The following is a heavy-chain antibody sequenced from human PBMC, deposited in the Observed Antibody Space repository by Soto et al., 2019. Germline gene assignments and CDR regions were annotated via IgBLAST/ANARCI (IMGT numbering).Heavy chain of an antibody. CDR1: GFTFSSYD. Sequence: EVQLVESGGGLVQPGGSLRLSCAASGFTFSSYDMHWVRQATGKGLEWVSAIGTAGDTYYAGSVKGRFTISRENGKNSLYRQMNSLRAGDTAVYYCARFGVGQLYDYWGQGTLVTVSS. CDR3: ARFGVGQLYDY. V-gene: IGHV3-13*04. J-gene: IGHJ4*02. CDR2: IGTAGDT. D-gene: IGHD6-13*01.